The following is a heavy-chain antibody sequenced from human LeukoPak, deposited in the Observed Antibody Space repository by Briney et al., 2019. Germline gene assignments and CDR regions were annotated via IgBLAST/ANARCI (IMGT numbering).Heavy chain of an antibody. D-gene: IGHD6-13*01. CDR1: GGSISSGGYY. J-gene: IGHJ4*02. V-gene: IGHV4-31*03. Sequence: SQTLSLTCTVSGGSISSGGYYWSWIRQHPGKGLEWIGYIYYSGSTYYNPSLKSRVTISVDTSKNQFSLKLSSVTAADTAVYYCARGVRRSLVAAGKSFDYWGQGTLVTVSS. CDR2: IYYSGST. CDR3: ARGVRRSLVAAGKSFDY.